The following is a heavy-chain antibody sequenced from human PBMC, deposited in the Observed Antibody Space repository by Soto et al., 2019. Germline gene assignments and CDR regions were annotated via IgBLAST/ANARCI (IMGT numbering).Heavy chain of an antibody. V-gene: IGHV4-59*01. J-gene: IGHJ5*02. CDR3: ARVDPNYGGWFDP. D-gene: IGHD4-17*01. Sequence: QVQLQESGPGLVKPSETLSLTCSVSGDSITPYYWTWIRQTPGRALEWLGYIFYSGSANYSPSLKSRVTISVDTSKNQFSLKLHSVTAADTAVYFCARVDPNYGGWFDPWGQGTLVTVSS. CDR2: IFYSGSA. CDR1: GDSITPYY.